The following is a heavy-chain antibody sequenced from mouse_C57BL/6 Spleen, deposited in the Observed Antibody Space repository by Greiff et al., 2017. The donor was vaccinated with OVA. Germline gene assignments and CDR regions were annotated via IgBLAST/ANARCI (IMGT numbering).Heavy chain of an antibody. V-gene: IGHV1-9*01. Sequence: VMLVESGAELMKPGASVKLSCKATGYTFTGYWIEWVKQRPGHGLEWIGEILPGSGSTNYNEKFKGKDTFTADTSANTANMQLSSLTTEDSAIYYCARRGIWGNYPLDYWGQGTTLTVSS. CDR2: ILPGSGST. CDR1: GYTFTGYW. J-gene: IGHJ2*01. CDR3: ARRGIWGNYPLDY. D-gene: IGHD2-1*01.